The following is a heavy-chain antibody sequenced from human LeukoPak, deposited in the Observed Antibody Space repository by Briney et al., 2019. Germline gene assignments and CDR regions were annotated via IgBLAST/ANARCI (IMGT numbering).Heavy chain of an antibody. V-gene: IGHV1-18*01. D-gene: IGHD5-18*01. Sequence: ASVKVSCTASGYTFTSYGISWVRQAPGQGLERMGWISAYNGNTNYAQKLQGRVTMTTDTSTSTAYMELRSLRSDDTAVYYCARDRYSYGLFDYWGQGTLVTVSS. CDR2: ISAYNGNT. CDR3: ARDRYSYGLFDY. CDR1: GYTFTSYG. J-gene: IGHJ4*02.